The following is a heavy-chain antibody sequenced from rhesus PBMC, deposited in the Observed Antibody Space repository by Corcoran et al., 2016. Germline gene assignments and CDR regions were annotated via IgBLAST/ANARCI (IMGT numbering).Heavy chain of an antibody. CDR3: ARNAEYSGNWNVGNSLEV. Sequence: QVQLQESGPGLVKPSETLSLTCAVSGGPFSRYWWGWRRQPPGRGPEGSGEINGNIVNPHYNPSLKSRFTFSADASKIHFSLKLRSVPAADTAVYYCARNAEYSGNWNVGNSLEVWGRGVLVTVSS. J-gene: IGHJ5-2*02. D-gene: IGHD6-25*01. CDR2: INGNIVNP. CDR1: GGPFSRYW. V-gene: IGHV4-80*01.